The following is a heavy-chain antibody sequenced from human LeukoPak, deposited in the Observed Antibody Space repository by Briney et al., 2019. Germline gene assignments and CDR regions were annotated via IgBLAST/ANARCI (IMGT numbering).Heavy chain of an antibody. V-gene: IGHV1-46*01. CDR1: GYTFTSNY. Sequence: VASVKVSCTAFGYTFTSNYMHWVRQAPGQGPEWMGVISPSGGSTTYAQKFQGRVTMTRDTSISTAYMELSRLRSDDTAVYYCARERGPYGHWGQGTLVTVSS. CDR2: ISPSGGST. CDR3: ARERGPYGH. J-gene: IGHJ4*02. D-gene: IGHD3-10*01.